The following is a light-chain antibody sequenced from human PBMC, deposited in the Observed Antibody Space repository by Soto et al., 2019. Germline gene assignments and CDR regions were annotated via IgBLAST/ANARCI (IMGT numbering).Light chain of an antibody. J-gene: IGKJ1*01. V-gene: IGKV1-27*01. CDR3: QKYNRAPPT. Sequence: DIQMTQSPTSLSASIGDRVTITCRASQAISTYLAWYQQKPGKVPSLLIYAASTLQSGVPSRFSGSGSGTDFTLTISSLQPEDVGTYYCQKYNRAPPTSGPGTKVDIK. CDR2: AAS. CDR1: QAISTY.